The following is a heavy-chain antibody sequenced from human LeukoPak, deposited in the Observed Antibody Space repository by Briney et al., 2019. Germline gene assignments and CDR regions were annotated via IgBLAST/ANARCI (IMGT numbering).Heavy chain of an antibody. V-gene: IGHV3-48*03. CDR3: ARVNLLQSRSPGGYAFDI. CDR2: ISSSGSTI. D-gene: IGHD5-24*01. J-gene: IGHJ3*02. CDR1: GFTFSSYE. Sequence: GGSLRLSCAASGFTFSSYEMNWVRQAPGKGLEWVPYISSSGSTIYYADSVKGRFTISRDNAKNSLYLQMNSLRAEDTAVYYCARVNLLQSRSPGGYAFDIWGQGTMVTVSS.